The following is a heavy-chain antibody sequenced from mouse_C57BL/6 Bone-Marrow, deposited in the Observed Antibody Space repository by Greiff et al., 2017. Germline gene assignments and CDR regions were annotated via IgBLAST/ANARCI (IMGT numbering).Heavy chain of an antibody. Sequence: QVQLQQSGAELVKPGASVKMSCKASGYTFTTYWITWVKQRPGQGLEWIGDIYPGSGSTNYNEKFKSKDTLTVDKSSSTAYLTLSSLTSEDSAVYYGASPAGDWYCDVWGTGTTVTVSS. V-gene: IGHV1-55*01. J-gene: IGHJ1*03. CDR3: ASPAGDWYCDV. CDR2: IYPGSGST. CDR1: GYTFTTYW.